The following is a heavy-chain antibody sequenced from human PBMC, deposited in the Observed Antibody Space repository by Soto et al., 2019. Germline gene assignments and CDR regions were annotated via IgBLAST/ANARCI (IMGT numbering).Heavy chain of an antibody. D-gene: IGHD3-10*01. J-gene: IGHJ3*02. CDR1: GGSISSGDYY. CDR3: ARDRYEGDSITMVRGADPPDAFDI. Sequence: SETLSLTCTVSGGSISSGDYYWSWIRQPPGKGLEWIGYIYYSGSTYYNPSLKSRVTISVDTSKNQFSLKLGSVTAADTAVYYCARDRYEGDSITMVRGADPPDAFDIWGQGTMVTVSS. CDR2: IYYSGST. V-gene: IGHV4-30-4*01.